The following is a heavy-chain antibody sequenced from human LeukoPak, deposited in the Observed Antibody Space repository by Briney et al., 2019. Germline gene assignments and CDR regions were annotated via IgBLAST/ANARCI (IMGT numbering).Heavy chain of an antibody. V-gene: IGHV3-66*01. D-gene: IGHD3-10*01. CDR3: ASKVTSGY. CDR2: IYSGGTT. CDR1: GFTVNSNY. J-gene: IGHJ4*02. Sequence: GGSLRLSCVVSGFTVNSNYMSWVRQAPGKGLEWVSVIYSGGTTNYADSVKGRFIVYRDNSKNTLYLQLNSLRVEDTSVFYCASKVTSGYWGQGTLVTVS.